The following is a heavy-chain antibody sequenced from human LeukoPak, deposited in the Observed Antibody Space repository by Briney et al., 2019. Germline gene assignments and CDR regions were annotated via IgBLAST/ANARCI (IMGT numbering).Heavy chain of an antibody. CDR1: GGSISSSSYY. V-gene: IGHV4-39*01. CDR3: ASLTLNYYDSSGLDY. D-gene: IGHD3-22*01. J-gene: IGHJ4*02. CDR2: IYYSGST. Sequence: SETLSLTCTVSGGSISSSSYYWGWVRQPPGEGLGWIGSIYYSGSTYYNPSLKSRVTISVDTSKNQFSLKLSSVTAADTAVYYCASLTLNYYDSSGLDYWGQGTLVTVSS.